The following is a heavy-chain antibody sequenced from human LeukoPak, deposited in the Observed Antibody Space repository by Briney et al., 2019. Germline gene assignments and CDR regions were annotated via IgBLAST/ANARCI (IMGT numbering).Heavy chain of an antibody. CDR1: GGSISSGDYY. V-gene: IGHV4-30-4*01. Sequence: SETLSLTCTVSGGSISSGDYYWSWIRQPPGKGLEWIGYMYDSGSTYYNPSLKSRVTISVDTSKNQFSLKLSSVTAADTAVYYCARAPAVGRQPGPWGQGTLVTVSS. J-gene: IGHJ5*02. CDR3: ARAPAVGRQPGP. D-gene: IGHD6-13*01. CDR2: MYDSGST.